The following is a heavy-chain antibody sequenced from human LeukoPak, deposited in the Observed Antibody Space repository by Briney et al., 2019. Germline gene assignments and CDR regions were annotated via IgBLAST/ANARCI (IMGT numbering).Heavy chain of an antibody. D-gene: IGHD6-19*01. CDR2: INHSGST. Sequence: SETLSLTCAVYGGSFSGYYWSWIRQPPGKGLEWIGEINHSGSTNYNPSLKSRVTISVDTSKNQFSLKLSSVTAADTAVYYRARVGRPYSSGWYIDYWGQGTLVTVSS. CDR1: GGSFSGYY. V-gene: IGHV4-34*01. J-gene: IGHJ4*02. CDR3: ARVGRPYSSGWYIDY.